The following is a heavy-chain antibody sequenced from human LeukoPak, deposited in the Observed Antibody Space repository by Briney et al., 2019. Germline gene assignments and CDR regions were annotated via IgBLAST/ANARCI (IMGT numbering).Heavy chain of an antibody. CDR2: INPNSGGT. V-gene: IGHV1-2*02. CDR1: GYTFTGYY. Sequence: GASVKVSCKASGYTFTGYYMHWVRQAPGQGLEWMGWINPNSGGTNYAQKFQGRVTMTRDTSISTAYMELSRLRSDYTAVYYCARELRAAVAGIDYWGQGTLVTVSS. J-gene: IGHJ4*02. D-gene: IGHD6-19*01. CDR3: ARELRAAVAGIDY.